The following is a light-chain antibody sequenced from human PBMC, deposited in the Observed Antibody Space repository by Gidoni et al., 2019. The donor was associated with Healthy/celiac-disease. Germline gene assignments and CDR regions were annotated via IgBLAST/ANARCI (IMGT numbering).Light chain of an antibody. J-gene: IGLJ3*02. CDR2: EVS. CDR3: STYAGSPGWV. CDR1: SSDVGGDNY. V-gene: IGLV2-8*01. Sequence: QSALTQPPSASASPGQSVTISCRGTSSDVGGDNYVYLYQHHAGKAPNLMIYEVSKRPSGVPDRSSACKSGNTASRSVAALHAEDEADYFCSTYAGSPGWVFGGGTKLTVL.